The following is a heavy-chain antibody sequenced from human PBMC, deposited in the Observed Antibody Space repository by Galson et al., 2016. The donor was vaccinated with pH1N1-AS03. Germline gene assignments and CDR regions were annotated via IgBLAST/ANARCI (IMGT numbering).Heavy chain of an antibody. CDR3: ARRVYGDYVNWFVP. Sequence: ETLSLTCTVSGGSISSSSYYWGWIRQPPGKGLEWIGSIYYSGSTYYNPSLKSRVTISVDTSKNQFSLKLSSVTAADTAVYYCARRVYGDYVNWFVPWGQGTLVTVSS. V-gene: IGHV4-39*01. CDR2: IYYSGST. D-gene: IGHD4-17*01. CDR1: GGSISSSSYY. J-gene: IGHJ5*02.